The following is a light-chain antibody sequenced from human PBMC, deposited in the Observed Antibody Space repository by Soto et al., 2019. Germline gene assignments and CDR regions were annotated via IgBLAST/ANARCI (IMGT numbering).Light chain of an antibody. CDR2: DAS. V-gene: IGKV3-11*01. CDR3: RQRSNWPPVIT. J-gene: IGKJ5*01. CDR1: QTFRSH. Sequence: EIVLTQSPAPLYLSPGERATLSCSASQTFRSHLAWYQQKPGQAPRLLIYDASKRATGIPARFSGRGSATDFTLTISSLEPEDFTVYYCRQRSNWPPVITFGQGTRLEIK.